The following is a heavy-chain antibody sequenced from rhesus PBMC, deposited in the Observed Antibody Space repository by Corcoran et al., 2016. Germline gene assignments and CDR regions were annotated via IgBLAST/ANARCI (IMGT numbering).Heavy chain of an antibody. CDR1: GASISSNW. CDR3: ARGGGSSINS. Sequence: QVQLQESGPGLVQPSETLSLTCTVSGASISSNWWPWISQPPGKGLEWIGEINGKRENTKYNPSRKRRVTMSKDAAKTQFSLTLRSVSAADTAVYSWARGGGSSINSWGLGVLVTVSS. D-gene: IGHD1-44*02. J-gene: IGHJ4*01. V-gene: IGHV4-80*01. CDR2: INGKRENT.